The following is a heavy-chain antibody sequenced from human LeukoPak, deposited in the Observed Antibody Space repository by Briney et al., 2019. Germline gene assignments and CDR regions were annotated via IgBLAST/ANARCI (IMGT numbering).Heavy chain of an antibody. D-gene: IGHD6-25*01. CDR2: IYSNGGT. V-gene: IGHV4-59*08. J-gene: IGHJ2*01. CDR3: ARLSGGVGCFDL. Sequence: SETLSLTCTVSGGSISSYYWTWIRQPPGKGLEWIGDIYSNGGTNYNPSLKSRVTISVDSSKNQFSLKLTSVTTADTAVYYCARLSGGVGCFDLWGRGTLVTVSS. CDR1: GGSISSYY.